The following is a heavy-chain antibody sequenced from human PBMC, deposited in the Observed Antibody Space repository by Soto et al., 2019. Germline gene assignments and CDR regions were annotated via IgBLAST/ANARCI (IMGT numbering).Heavy chain of an antibody. CDR1: GYTHTELS. J-gene: IGHJ3*02. V-gene: IGHV1-24*01. CDR3: ATDATIWFGDIPAAAFNI. D-gene: IGHD3-10*01. Sequence: GASVKVSCKVSGYTHTELSMHWVRQAPGKGLEWMGGFDPEDGETIYAQKFQSRVTMTEDRSTDTAYMELSSLRSEYTAVYCCATDATIWFGDIPAAAFNIWGQGTMVIVSS. CDR2: FDPEDGET.